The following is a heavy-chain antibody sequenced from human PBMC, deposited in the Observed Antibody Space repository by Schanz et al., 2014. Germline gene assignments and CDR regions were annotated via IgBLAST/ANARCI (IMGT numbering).Heavy chain of an antibody. CDR3: AKDMSIFCSHGLDA. V-gene: IGHV3-74*02. D-gene: IGHD3-3*01. J-gene: IGHJ3*01. CDR2: INSDGSSA. Sequence: VQLVESGGGVVQRGGSLRLSCAASGFTFSSYWMHWVRQAPGKGLVWISRINSDGSSASYADSVKGRFTVSRDNFRNSVFLQMNSLEPGDTALYFCAKDMSIFCSHGLDAWGPGTMVTVSA. CDR1: GFTFSSYW.